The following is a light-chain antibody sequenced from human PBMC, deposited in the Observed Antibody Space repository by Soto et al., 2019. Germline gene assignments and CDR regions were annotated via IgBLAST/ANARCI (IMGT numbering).Light chain of an antibody. CDR2: MAS. V-gene: IGKV1-5*03. J-gene: IGKJ1*01. CDR3: QDYSDYSP. Sequence: DIQMTQSPSTLSASVGARVTITCRASQIISRWLAWYQQKPGKAPKLLIYMASILESGVPPRFSGSGSGTEFTLTISSLQPDDFATYCRQDYSDYSPFGQGTKVDI. CDR1: QIISRW.